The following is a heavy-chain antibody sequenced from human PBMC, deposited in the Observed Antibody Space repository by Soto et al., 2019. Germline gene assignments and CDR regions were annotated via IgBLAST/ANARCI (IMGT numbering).Heavy chain of an antibody. J-gene: IGHJ5*02. CDR1: GYSFAGYW. V-gene: IGHV5-10-1*01. D-gene: IGHD1-7*01. Sequence: GESLKISCKGSGYSFAGYWITWVRQKPGKGLEWMGAIDPRDSYTKYSPSFQGHVTISVDKSISTAYLQWNSLKASDTAIYYCAREKSDLELFNWLDPWGQGTLVTVSS. CDR3: AREKSDLELFNWLDP. CDR2: IDPRDSYT.